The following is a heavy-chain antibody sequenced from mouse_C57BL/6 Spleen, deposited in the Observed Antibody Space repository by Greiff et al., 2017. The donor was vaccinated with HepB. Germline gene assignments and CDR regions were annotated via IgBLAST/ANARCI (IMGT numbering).Heavy chain of an antibody. CDR1: GYTLTSYG. D-gene: IGHD4-1*01. V-gene: IGHV1-81*01. Sequence: QVQLQQSGAELARPGASVKLSCKASGYTLTSYGISWVKQRTGQGLEWIGEIYPRSGNTYYNEKFKGKATLTADKSSSTAYMELRSLTSEDSAVYFCARTNWDSWYFDVWGTGTTVTVSS. CDR3: ARTNWDSWYFDV. CDR2: IYPRSGNT. J-gene: IGHJ1*03.